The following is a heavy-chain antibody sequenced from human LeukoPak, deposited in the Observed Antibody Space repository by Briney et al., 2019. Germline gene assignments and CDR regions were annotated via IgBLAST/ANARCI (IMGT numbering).Heavy chain of an antibody. D-gene: IGHD6-6*01. Sequence: GRSLRLSCAASGFTFSSYAMHWVRQAPGKGLEWVAVISYDGSNKYYADSVKGRFTISRDNSKNTLYLQMNSLRAEDTAVYYCARDPEYKGDFDYWGQGTLVTVSS. CDR2: ISYDGSNK. CDR1: GFTFSSYA. V-gene: IGHV3-30-3*01. J-gene: IGHJ4*02. CDR3: ARDPEYKGDFDY.